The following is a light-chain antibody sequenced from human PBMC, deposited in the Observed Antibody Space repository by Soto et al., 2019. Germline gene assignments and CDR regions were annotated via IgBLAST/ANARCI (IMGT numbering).Light chain of an antibody. J-gene: IGKJ1*01. CDR2: AAS. CDR1: QSISSSD. CDR3: QHYGSSSWT. V-gene: IGKV3-20*01. Sequence: EIILTQSPDTLSLSPGERATLSCRASQSISSSDLAWYQHRPGQAPRLLIYAASSRATGIPVRFSGSGSGTDFTLSISRLEPEDFAVYYCQHYGSSSWTFGQGTKVDIK.